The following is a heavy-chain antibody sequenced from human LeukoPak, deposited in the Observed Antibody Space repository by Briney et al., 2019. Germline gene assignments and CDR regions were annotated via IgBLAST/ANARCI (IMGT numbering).Heavy chain of an antibody. CDR2: IKQDGSEK. CDR1: GFTFSSYW. D-gene: IGHD4-17*01. Sequence: GGSLRLSCAASGFTFSSYWMSWVRQAPGKGLECVANIKQDGSEKYYVDSVKGRFTISRDNAKNSLYLQMNSLRAEDTAVYYCAGLATVTTFYYFDYWGQGTLVTVSS. V-gene: IGHV3-7*01. J-gene: IGHJ4*02. CDR3: AGLATVTTFYYFDY.